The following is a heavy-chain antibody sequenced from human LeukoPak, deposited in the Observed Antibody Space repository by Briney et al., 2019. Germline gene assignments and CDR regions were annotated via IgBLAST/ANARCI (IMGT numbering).Heavy chain of an antibody. CDR2: FYYSGST. J-gene: IGHJ4*02. CDR3: ARSGYFDSSGYYIDY. D-gene: IGHD3-22*01. CDR1: GGSISSSSYY. Sequence: SETLSLTCTVSGGSISSSSYYWGWIRQPPGKGLEWIGNFYYSGSTYSNPSLKGRVTISLDTSKNQFSLKLSSVTAADTAVYYCARSGYFDSSGYYIDYWGQGSLVTVSS. V-gene: IGHV4-39*07.